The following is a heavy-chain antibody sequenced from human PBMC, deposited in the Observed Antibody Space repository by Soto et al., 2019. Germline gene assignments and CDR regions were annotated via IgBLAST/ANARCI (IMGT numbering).Heavy chain of an antibody. Sequence: PGGSLRLSCAASGFTFSSYGMHWVRQAPGKGLEWVAAISYDGSNKYYADSVKGRFTISRDNSKNTLYLQMNSLRAEDTAVYYCAKSGYCSSTSCYWGYYYYYGMDVWGQGTTVTVSS. V-gene: IGHV3-30*18. CDR1: GFTFSSYG. J-gene: IGHJ6*02. D-gene: IGHD2-2*01. CDR2: ISYDGSNK. CDR3: AKSGYCSSTSCYWGYYYYYGMDV.